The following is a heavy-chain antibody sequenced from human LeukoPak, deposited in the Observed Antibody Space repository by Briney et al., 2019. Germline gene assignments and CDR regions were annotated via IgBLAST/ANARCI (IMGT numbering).Heavy chain of an antibody. V-gene: IGHV1-46*01. Sequence: ASVKVSCKASGYTFTSYYMHWVRQAPGQGLEWMGIINPSGGSTSYAQKFQGRVTMTRDTFTSTVYMELSSLRSEDTAVYYCARATVEEVVAASLDYWGQGTLVTVSS. J-gene: IGHJ4*02. CDR2: INPSGGST. CDR1: GYTFTSYY. CDR3: ARATVEEVVAASLDY. D-gene: IGHD2-15*01.